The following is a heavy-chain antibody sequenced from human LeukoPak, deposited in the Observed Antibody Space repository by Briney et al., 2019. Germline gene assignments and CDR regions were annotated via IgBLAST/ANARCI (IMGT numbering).Heavy chain of an antibody. D-gene: IGHD3-3*01. CDR2: IYTSGST. CDR3: ARTVRRDFWSGSWYFDL. V-gene: IGHV4-4*07. Sequence: SETLSLTCTVSGGSISSYYWSWIRQPAGKGLEWIGRIYTSGSTNYNPSLKSRVTMSLDTSKNQFSLKRSSVTAADTAVYYCARTVRRDFWSGSWYFDLWGRGTLVIVSS. CDR1: GGSISSYY. J-gene: IGHJ2*01.